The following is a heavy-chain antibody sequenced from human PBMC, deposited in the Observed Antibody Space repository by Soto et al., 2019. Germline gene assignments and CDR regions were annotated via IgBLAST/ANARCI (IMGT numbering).Heavy chain of an antibody. CDR3: AKDLLYSSGWYDVDWFDP. CDR2: ISGSGGST. J-gene: IGHJ5*02. CDR1: GFTFSSYA. Sequence: PGGSLRLSCAASGFTFSSYAMSWVRQAPGKGLEWVSAISGSGGSTYYADSVKGRFTISRDNSKNTLYLQMNSLRAEDTAVYYCAKDLLYSSGWYDVDWFDPWGQGTLVTVSS. V-gene: IGHV3-23*01. D-gene: IGHD6-19*01.